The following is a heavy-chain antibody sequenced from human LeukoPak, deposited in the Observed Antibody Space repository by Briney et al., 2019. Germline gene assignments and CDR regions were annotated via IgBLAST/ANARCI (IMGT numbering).Heavy chain of an antibody. CDR3: ARDPLRYLRVGHYDY. CDR1: GFTFSNSA. CDR2: IDYDSSHI. V-gene: IGHV3-21*01. J-gene: IGHJ4*02. D-gene: IGHD3-9*01. Sequence: GGSLRLSCAASGFTFSNSAMNWVRQVPGKGLEWVSSIDYDSSHIYYAASVRGRFTISRDNARNSVYLQMNSLRVEDTAVYYCARDPLRYLRVGHYDYWGRGTLVAVSS.